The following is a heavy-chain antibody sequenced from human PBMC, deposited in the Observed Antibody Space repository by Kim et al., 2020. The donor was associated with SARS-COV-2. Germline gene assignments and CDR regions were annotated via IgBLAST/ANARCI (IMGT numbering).Heavy chain of an antibody. CDR1: GDSVSTVSTV. Sequence: SQTLSLTCAISGDSVSTVSTVWNWIRQSPSRGLEWLGRTYHGSKWYNDYAVSVKSRITISPDTSKNQISLQLNSVTPEDTAVYFCASYPSGTRGAFDVWGQGTMVTVSS. D-gene: IGHD6-13*01. CDR2: TYHGSKWYN. V-gene: IGHV6-1*01. J-gene: IGHJ3*01. CDR3: ASYPSGTRGAFDV.